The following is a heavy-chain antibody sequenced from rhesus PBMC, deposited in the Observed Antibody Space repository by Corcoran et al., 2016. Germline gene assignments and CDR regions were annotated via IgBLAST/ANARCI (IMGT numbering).Heavy chain of an antibody. D-gene: IGHD2-21*01. CDR3: ARDWIPYCTGSGCYGLDS. V-gene: IGHV3-54*02. Sequence: EVQLVESGGGLVQPGGSLRLSCAASGFTFSSYGMHWVRQAPGKGLEWVAVISYDGSKKYYADSLKDRFTISRDNSKNMLYLQMNNLKLEDTAVYYCARDWIPYCTGSGCYGLDSWGQGVVVTVSS. J-gene: IGHJ6*01. CDR2: ISYDGSKK. CDR1: GFTFSSYG.